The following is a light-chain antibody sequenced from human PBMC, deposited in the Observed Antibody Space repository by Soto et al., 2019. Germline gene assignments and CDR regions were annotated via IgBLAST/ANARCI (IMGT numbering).Light chain of an antibody. V-gene: IGKV3-20*01. Sequence: EIVLTQSPGTLSLSPGERATLSCRASQSVSSSYLAWYQQKPGQAPRLLIYGASSRATGIPDRFSGSGSGTDFTLTSSRLEPEDFAGYYCQQYGSSPPTFGQGTKVEIK. CDR3: QQYGSSPPT. J-gene: IGKJ1*01. CDR1: QSVSSSY. CDR2: GAS.